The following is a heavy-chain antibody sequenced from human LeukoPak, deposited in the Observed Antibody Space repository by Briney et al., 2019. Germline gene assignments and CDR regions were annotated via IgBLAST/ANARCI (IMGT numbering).Heavy chain of an antibody. CDR2: IYSGGST. Sequence: QSGGSLRLSCAASGFTVSSNYMSWVRQAPGKGLEWVSVIYSGGSTYYADSVKGRFTISRHNSKNTLYLQMNSLRAEDTAVYYCARDLVVPAATTLYYYGMDVWGQGTTVTVSS. CDR3: ARDLVVPAATTLYYYGMDV. V-gene: IGHV3-53*04. CDR1: GFTVSSNY. J-gene: IGHJ6*02. D-gene: IGHD2-2*01.